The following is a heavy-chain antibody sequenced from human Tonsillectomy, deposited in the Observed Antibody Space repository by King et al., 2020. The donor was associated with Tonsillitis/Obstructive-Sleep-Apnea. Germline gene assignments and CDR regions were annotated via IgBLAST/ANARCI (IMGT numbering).Heavy chain of an antibody. CDR2: IRSSSSYT. CDR1: GFTFSDYY. CDR3: ARVRGSGYDFDY. V-gene: IGHV3-11*05. D-gene: IGHD5-12*01. Sequence: VQLVESGGGLVKPGGSLRLSCAASGFTFSDYYMSWIRQAPGKGLEWVSDIRSSSSYTNYTDSVKGRFTISRDNAKSSLYLQMNCLRAEDTAVYYCARVRGSGYDFDYWGQGTLVTVSS. J-gene: IGHJ4*02.